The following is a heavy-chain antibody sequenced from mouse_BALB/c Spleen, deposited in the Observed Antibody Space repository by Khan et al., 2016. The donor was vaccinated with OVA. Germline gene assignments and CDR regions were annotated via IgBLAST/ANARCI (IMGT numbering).Heavy chain of an antibody. J-gene: IGHJ3*01. CDR3: TRSAYGVPFAY. CDR2: INPSNGET. V-gene: IGHV1S81*02. CDR1: GYTFTSYY. Sequence: QVQPQQPGAELVKPGTSVKLSCKASGYTFTSYYMYWVKKRPGQGLEWIGGINPSNGETIFNEKFKSKATLTVDKSSSTAYMQLNSLTSEDSAVYYFTRSAYGVPFAYWGQGTLVTVSA. D-gene: IGHD1-1*02.